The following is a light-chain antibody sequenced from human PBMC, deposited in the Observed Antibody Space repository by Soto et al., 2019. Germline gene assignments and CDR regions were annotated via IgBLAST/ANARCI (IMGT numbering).Light chain of an antibody. CDR3: QSYDSSLGGWV. Sequence: QSVLTQPPSVSGPPGQRVTISCTGSSSNIGAGYDVHWYQQLPGTAPKLLIYGNSNRPSGVPDRFSGSKSGTSASLAITGLQAEDEADYYCQSYDSSLGGWVFGGGTQLTVL. CDR2: GNS. CDR1: SSNIGAGYD. V-gene: IGLV1-40*01. J-gene: IGLJ3*02.